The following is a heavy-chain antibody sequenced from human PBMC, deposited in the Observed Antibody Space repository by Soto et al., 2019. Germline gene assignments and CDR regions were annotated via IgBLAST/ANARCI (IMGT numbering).Heavy chain of an antibody. CDR3: ARGGLGYGMDV. Sequence: LSLTCTVSGGSISSGGYYWSWIRQHPGKGPEWIGYIYYSGSTYYNPSLKSRVTISVDTSKNQFSLKLSSVTAADTAVYYCARGGLGYGMDVRGQGTTVTVSS. V-gene: IGHV4-31*03. D-gene: IGHD6-6*01. CDR2: IYYSGST. J-gene: IGHJ6*02. CDR1: GGSISSGGYY.